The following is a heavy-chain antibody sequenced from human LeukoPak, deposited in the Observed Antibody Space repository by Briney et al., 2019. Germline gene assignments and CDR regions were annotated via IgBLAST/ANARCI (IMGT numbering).Heavy chain of an antibody. J-gene: IGHJ2*01. CDR1: GYTFINYG. CDR3: ARVSTNSRVAGYDPQWYFDL. CDR2: ISAYNGNT. V-gene: IGHV1-18*01. D-gene: IGHD2/OR15-2a*01. Sequence: ASMKVSCKASGYTFINYGFTWVRQAPGQGLEWMGLISAYNGNTNYLQKFQGRVTMTTDTSTNTAYMELRSLRSDDTAVYYCARVSTNSRVAGYDPQWYFDLWGRGTLVTVSS.